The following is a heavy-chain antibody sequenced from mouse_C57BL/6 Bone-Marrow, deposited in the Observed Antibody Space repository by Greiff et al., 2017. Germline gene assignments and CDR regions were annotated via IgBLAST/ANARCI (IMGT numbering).Heavy chain of an antibody. CDR1: GFNNKNTY. Sequence: EVQLQQSVAELVRPGASVKLSCTASGFNNKNTYMHWVKQRPEQGLEWIGRIDPANGNTKYAPKFQGKATITADTSSNTAYLQLSSLTSEDTAIYYCARRGIYYDYDYYFDYWGQGTTLTVSS. CDR2: IDPANGNT. J-gene: IGHJ2*01. CDR3: ARRGIYYDYDYYFDY. V-gene: IGHV14-3*01. D-gene: IGHD2-4*01.